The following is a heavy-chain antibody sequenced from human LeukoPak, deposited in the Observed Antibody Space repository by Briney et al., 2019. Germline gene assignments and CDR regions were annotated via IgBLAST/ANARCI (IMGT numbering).Heavy chain of an antibody. Sequence: SETLSLTCTVSGGSISSYYWSWIRQPPGKGLEWIGYIYYSGSTNYNPSLKSRVTISVDTSKNQFSLKLSSVTAADTAVYYCARKHYDSPFDYWGQGTLVTVSS. CDR3: ARKHYDSPFDY. D-gene: IGHD3-22*01. CDR1: GGSISSYY. J-gene: IGHJ4*02. CDR2: IYYSGST. V-gene: IGHV4-59*08.